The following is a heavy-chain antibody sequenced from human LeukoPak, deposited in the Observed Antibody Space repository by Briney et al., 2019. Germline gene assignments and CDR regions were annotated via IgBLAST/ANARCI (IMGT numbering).Heavy chain of an antibody. CDR2: IDTSGNT. D-gene: IGHD6-13*01. CDR3: ARVSSSWYQDWYFDL. V-gene: IGHV4-39*07. J-gene: IGHJ2*01. CDR1: GGSIISSSYY. Sequence: PSETLSLTCTVSGGSIISSSYYWGGIRQPPGKGLEWIGRIDTSGNTNYKPSLKSRVTMSVDTSKNQFSLKLNSVTAADTAVYYCARVSSSWYQDWYFDLWGRGTLVTVSS.